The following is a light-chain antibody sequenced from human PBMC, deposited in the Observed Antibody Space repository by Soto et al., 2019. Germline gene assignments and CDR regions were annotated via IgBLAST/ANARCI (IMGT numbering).Light chain of an antibody. J-gene: IGKJ1*01. CDR2: KAS. V-gene: IGKV1-5*03. CDR1: QSISSW. CDR3: QQYNSYFWT. Sequence: DIQMTQSPSTLSASVGDRVTITCRASQSISSWLAWYQQKPGKAPKLLIYKASSLESGVPSRFSGSGSGTEXPXXISXXQPXXFATYYCQQYNSYFWTFGQGTKVEIK.